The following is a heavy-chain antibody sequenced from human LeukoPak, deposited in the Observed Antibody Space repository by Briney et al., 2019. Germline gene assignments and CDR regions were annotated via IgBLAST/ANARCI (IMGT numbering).Heavy chain of an antibody. Sequence: GASVKVSCKASGGTFSSYAISWVRQAPGQGLEWMGRIIPILGIANYAQKFQGRVTITADKSTSTAYMELSSLRSEDTAVYYCARETPDTAMGFDYWGQGTLVTVSS. J-gene: IGHJ4*02. CDR3: ARETPDTAMGFDY. V-gene: IGHV1-69*04. CDR2: IIPILGIA. D-gene: IGHD5-18*01. CDR1: GGTFSSYA.